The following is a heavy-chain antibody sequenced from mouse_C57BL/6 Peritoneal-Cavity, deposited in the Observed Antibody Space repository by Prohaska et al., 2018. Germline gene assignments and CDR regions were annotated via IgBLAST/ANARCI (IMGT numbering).Heavy chain of an antibody. CDR2: INPDSSTI. CDR3: ASPDGYYWYFDV. CDR1: GIDFSRYW. J-gene: IGHJ1*03. V-gene: IGHV4-1*01. D-gene: IGHD2-3*01. Sequence: EVKLLQSGGGLVQPGGSLKLSCAASGIDFSRYWMSWVRRAPGKVLEWIGEINPDSSTINYAPSLKDKFIISRDNAKNTLYLQMSKVRSEDTALYYCASPDGYYWYFDVWGTGTTVTVSS.